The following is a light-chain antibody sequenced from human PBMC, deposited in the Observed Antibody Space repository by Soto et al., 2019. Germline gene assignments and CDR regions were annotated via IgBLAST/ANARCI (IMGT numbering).Light chain of an antibody. V-gene: IGLV1-44*01. CDR3: GAWDGSLNAVL. J-gene: IGLJ2*01. CDR2: SNN. Sequence: QSVLTQPPSASGTPGQRVTISCSGSSSNIGSSDVNWYQQVPGTAPKLLIYSNNERPSGVPDRFSGSKSGTSASLAISGLQSEDEADYYCGAWDGSLNAVLFGGGTKLTVL. CDR1: SSNIGSSD.